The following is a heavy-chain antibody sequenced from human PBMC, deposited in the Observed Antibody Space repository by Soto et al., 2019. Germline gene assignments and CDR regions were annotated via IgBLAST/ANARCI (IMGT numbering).Heavy chain of an antibody. V-gene: IGHV1-46*01. J-gene: IGHJ5*02. Sequence: TSVKVSCKAPRDTFTSYYINWVRQAPGQGLEWMGVINPHGGSTAYAQKFKGRVTLTRDTSASTVYMEVSSLTSEDTAMYYCARSSGGNFGIIIEGTNWFAPWGQGNLVTVS. CDR2: INPHGGST. D-gene: IGHD1-26*01. CDR3: ARSSGGNFGIIIEGTNWFAP. CDR1: RDTFTSYY.